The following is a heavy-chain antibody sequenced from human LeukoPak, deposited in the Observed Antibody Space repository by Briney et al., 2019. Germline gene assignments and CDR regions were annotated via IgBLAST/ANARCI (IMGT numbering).Heavy chain of an antibody. CDR3: AKDSGQNDATGFLVF. D-gene: IGHD6-19*01. V-gene: IGHV3-23*01. CDR1: GFTFNKYA. CDR2: ISGSGATT. Sequence: GGSLRLSCAASGFTFNKYAMSWVRQAPGKGLEWVSEISGSGATTYNADSVKGRFNVSRDNSKNTLYLQMNSLRGEDTAVYYCAKDSGQNDATGFLVFWGQGTLVTVSS. J-gene: IGHJ4*02.